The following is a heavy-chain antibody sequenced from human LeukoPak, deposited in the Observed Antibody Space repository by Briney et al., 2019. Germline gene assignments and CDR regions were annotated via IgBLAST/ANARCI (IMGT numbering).Heavy chain of an antibody. CDR2: ISGGGDRI. V-gene: IGHV3-23*01. J-gene: IGHJ3*02. CDR3: ARDGFSEISRDNDGFDI. CDR1: GFTFGNYG. Sequence: GGSLTLSCGASGFTFGNYGMSWVRQASGKGLEWVSGISGGGDRIHYADSVKGRFTISRDNSKNTVFLQMNSLRVDDTAEYYCARDGFSEISRDNDGFDIWGQGTMVTVST. D-gene: IGHD2-15*01.